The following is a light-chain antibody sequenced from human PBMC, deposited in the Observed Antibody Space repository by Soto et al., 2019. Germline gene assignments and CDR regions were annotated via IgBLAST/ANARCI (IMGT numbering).Light chain of an antibody. CDR1: QSLNIW. Sequence: DIEMTQSPSPLSASVGDRVTITCRATQSLNIWLAWYQQKPGKAPKLLISKASGLESGVPSRFSGSGSGTEFSLTISSLQPDDFATYYCQQYKAYSYTCGQGTKLEMK. CDR2: KAS. CDR3: QQYKAYSYT. V-gene: IGKV1-5*03. J-gene: IGKJ2*01.